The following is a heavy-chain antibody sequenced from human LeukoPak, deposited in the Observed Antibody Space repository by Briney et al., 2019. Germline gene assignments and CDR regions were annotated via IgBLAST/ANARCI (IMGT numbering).Heavy chain of an antibody. V-gene: IGHV3-9*01. Sequence: GGSLRLSCAASGFTFDDYAMHWVRQAPGKGLEWVSGISWNSGSIGYADSVKGRFTISRDNAKNSLYLQMNSLRAEDTALYYCAKGLTRGTGAFDIWGQGTMVTVSS. J-gene: IGHJ3*02. CDR2: ISWNSGSI. D-gene: IGHD1-14*01. CDR3: AKGLTRGTGAFDI. CDR1: GFTFDDYA.